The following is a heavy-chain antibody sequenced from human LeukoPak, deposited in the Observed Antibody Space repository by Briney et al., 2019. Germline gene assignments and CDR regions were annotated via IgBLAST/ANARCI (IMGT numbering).Heavy chain of an antibody. CDR1: GVSFNDYY. Sequence: SETLSLTCAVSGVSFNDYYWSWVRQTPGKGLEWIGEINHSGYTNDSPSLKSRATISIDTSRKQFSLNLRSVTVADTGIYYCTRMTTGHDYWGQGTLVTVSS. J-gene: IGHJ4*02. D-gene: IGHD4-17*01. CDR2: INHSGYT. CDR3: TRMTTGHDY. V-gene: IGHV4-34*04.